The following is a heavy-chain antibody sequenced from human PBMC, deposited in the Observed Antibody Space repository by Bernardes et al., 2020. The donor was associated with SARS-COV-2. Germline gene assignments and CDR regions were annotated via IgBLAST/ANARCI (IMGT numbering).Heavy chain of an antibody. V-gene: IGHV4-4*02. CDR3: AGFHCGHGCYGAGH. Sequence: SETLSLTCRVSGGPIRSITNWWAWVRQSPGKGLEWIGEIFYDGNTNYNPSLMGRVSISLDNSNSQFSLKLTSVSAADTAVYYCAGFHCGHGCYGAGHWGQGTLVTVSS. CDR1: GGPIRSITNW. CDR2: IFYDGNT. J-gene: IGHJ4*02. D-gene: IGHD2-21*02.